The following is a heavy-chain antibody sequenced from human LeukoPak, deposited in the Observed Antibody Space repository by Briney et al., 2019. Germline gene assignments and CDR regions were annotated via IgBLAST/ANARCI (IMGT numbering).Heavy chain of an antibody. CDR2: ISWNSGNI. D-gene: IGHD5-12*01. V-gene: IGHV3-9*01. Sequence: GGSLRLSCAASGFTFDGYAMHWVRQAPGKGLEWVSGISWNSGNIGYADSVKGRFTISRDNAKNSLYLQMNSLRAEDTALYYCAKDIYIVATMAYFDYWGQGTLVTVSS. CDR1: GFTFDGYA. J-gene: IGHJ4*02. CDR3: AKDIYIVATMAYFDY.